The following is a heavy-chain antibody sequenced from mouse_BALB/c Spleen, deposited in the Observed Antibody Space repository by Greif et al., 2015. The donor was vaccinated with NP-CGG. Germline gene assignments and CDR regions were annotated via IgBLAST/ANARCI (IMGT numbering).Heavy chain of an antibody. Sequence: DVKLVESGGGLVKPGGSLKLSCAASGFTFSSYAMSWVRQTPEKRLAWVASISSGGSTYYPDSVKGRFTISRDNARNIRDLQMSRVRADDKARDYCARGAYYGNYGRVFFDYWCQGTTRTVSS. V-gene: IGHV5-6-5*01. CDR1: GFTFSSYA. J-gene: IGHJ2*01. D-gene: IGHD2-1*01. CDR3: ARGAYYGNYGRVFFDY. CDR2: ISSGGST.